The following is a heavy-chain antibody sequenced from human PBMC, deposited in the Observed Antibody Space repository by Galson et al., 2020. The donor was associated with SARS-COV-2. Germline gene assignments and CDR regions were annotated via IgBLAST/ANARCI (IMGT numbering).Heavy chain of an antibody. CDR3: ARGREYYGSGSYWGYFDY. CDR2: IYTSGST. CDR1: GGSISSGSYY. Sequence: SETLSLTCTVSGGSISSGSYYWSWIRQPAGKGLEWIGRIYTSGSTNYNPSLKSRVTISVDTSKNQFSLKLSSVTAADTAVYYCARGREYYGSGSYWGYFDYWGQGTLVTVSS. D-gene: IGHD3-10*01. V-gene: IGHV4-61*02. J-gene: IGHJ4*02.